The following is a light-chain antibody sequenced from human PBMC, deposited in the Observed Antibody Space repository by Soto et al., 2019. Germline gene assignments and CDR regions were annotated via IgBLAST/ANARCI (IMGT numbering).Light chain of an antibody. CDR1: ESVNNY. V-gene: IGKV3-11*01. CDR3: QQRSNWPPT. J-gene: IGKJ1*01. CDR2: DAS. Sequence: EVVLTQSPATLSLSPGERATLSCRASESVNNYLAWYQQKPGQAPRLLIYDASNRATGIPARFSGSGSGTDFTLTISGLEPEDFAVYYCQQRSNWPPTFGQGTKVEIK.